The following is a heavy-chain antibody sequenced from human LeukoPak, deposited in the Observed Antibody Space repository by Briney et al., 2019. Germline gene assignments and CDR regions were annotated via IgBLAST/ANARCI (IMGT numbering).Heavy chain of an antibody. CDR2: IKSKNDGGIT. Sequence: PGGSLRLSCAASGFTFSNAWMSWVRQAPGKGLEWVGRIKSKNDGGITDYAAPVKGRFTISRDDSKNTLYLQMNSLKTEDTAVYYCTTDQRAQVPYYCSGGSCFAYYFDYWGQGTLVTVSS. CDR3: TTDQRAQVPYYCSGGSCFAYYFDY. D-gene: IGHD2-15*01. J-gene: IGHJ4*02. V-gene: IGHV3-15*01. CDR1: GFTFSNAW.